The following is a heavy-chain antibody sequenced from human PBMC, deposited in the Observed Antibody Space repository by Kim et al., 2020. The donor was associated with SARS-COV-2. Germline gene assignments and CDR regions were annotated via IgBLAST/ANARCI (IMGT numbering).Heavy chain of an antibody. CDR1: GGSISSGGYY. CDR3: ARVVPEDYGDYAVWFDP. CDR2: IYYSGST. V-gene: IGHV4-31*03. Sequence: SETLSLTCTVSGGSISSGGYYWSWIRQHPGKGLEWIGYIYYSGSTYYNPSLKSRVTISVDTSKNQFSLKLSSVTAADTAVYYCARVVPEDYGDYAVWFDPWGQGTLVTVSS. J-gene: IGHJ5*02. D-gene: IGHD4-17*01.